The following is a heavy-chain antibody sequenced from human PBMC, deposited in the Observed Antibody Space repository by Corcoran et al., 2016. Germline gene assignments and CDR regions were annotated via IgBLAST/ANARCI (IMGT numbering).Heavy chain of an antibody. CDR1: GGSFSGYY. Sequence: QVQLQQWGAGLLKPSETLSLTCAVYGGSFSGYYWSWIRQPPGKGLEWIGEINHSGSTNYNPSLKSRVPISVDTSKNQFSLKLSSVTAADTAVYYCARGLRGYYDSSGYWYFDLWGRGTLVTVSS. J-gene: IGHJ2*01. V-gene: IGHV4-34*01. D-gene: IGHD3-22*01. CDR3: ARGLRGYYDSSGYWYFDL. CDR2: INHSGST.